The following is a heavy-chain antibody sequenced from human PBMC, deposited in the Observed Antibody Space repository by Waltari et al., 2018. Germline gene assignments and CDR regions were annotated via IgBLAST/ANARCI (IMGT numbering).Heavy chain of an antibody. V-gene: IGHV4-39*01. CDR2: IYYSGST. Sequence: QLQLQESGPGLVKPSETLSLTCTVSGGSISSSRYYWGWIRQPPGKGLEWIGSIYYSGSTYYNPSLKSRVTISVDTSKNQFSLKLSSVTAADTAVYYCARTGGTVVYNKTPEFDYWGQGTLVTVSS. D-gene: IGHD2-15*01. CDR3: ARTGGTVVYNKTPEFDY. CDR1: GGSISSSRYY. J-gene: IGHJ4*02.